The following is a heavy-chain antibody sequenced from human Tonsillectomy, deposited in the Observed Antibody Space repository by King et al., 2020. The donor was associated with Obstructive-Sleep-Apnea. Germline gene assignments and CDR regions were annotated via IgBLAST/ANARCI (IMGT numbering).Heavy chain of an antibody. V-gene: IGHV4-38-2*02. CDR1: GYSISSGYY. J-gene: IGHJ4*02. D-gene: IGHD3-9*01. Sequence: LQLQESGPGLVKPSETLSLTCTVSGYSISSGYYWGWIRQPPGKGLEGIGSIDHSGSTYYNPSPKIRVPISVATSKNQFSLKLSSVTAADTAVYYCARGGRDILTGYYSHWGQGTLVTVSS. CDR2: IDHSGST. CDR3: ARGGRDILTGYYSH.